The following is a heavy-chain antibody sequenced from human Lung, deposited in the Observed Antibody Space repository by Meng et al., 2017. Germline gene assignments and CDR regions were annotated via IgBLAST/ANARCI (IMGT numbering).Heavy chain of an antibody. CDR2: INHSGST. D-gene: IGHD4-11*01. CDR1: GGSFSDYY. CDR3: ARGPTTMAHDFDY. V-gene: IGHV4-34*01. J-gene: IGHJ4*02. Sequence: QGQLQQWGAGLLKPSGTLSLTCVVPGGSFSDYYWSWIRQPPGKGLEWIGEINHSGSTNYNPSLESRATISVDTSQNNLSLKLSSVTAADSAVYYCARGPTTMAHDFDYWGQGTLVTVSS.